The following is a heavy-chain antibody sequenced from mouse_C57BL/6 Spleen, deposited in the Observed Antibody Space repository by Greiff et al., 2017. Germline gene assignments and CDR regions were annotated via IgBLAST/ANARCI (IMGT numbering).Heavy chain of an antibody. D-gene: IGHD4-1*01. Sequence: QVQLQQSGAELVRPGASVKLSCKASGYTFTDYYINWVKQRPGQGLEWIARIYPGSGNTYYNEKFKGKDTLTAEKSSSTAYMQLSSLTSEDSAVYFCARSPLGTSYAMDYWGQGTSVTVSS. J-gene: IGHJ4*01. CDR2: IYPGSGNT. CDR3: ARSPLGTSYAMDY. V-gene: IGHV1-76*01. CDR1: GYTFTDYY.